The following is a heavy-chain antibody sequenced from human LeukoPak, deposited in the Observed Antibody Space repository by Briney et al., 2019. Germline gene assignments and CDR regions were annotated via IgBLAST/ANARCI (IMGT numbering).Heavy chain of an antibody. CDR2: ISCGGDNT. Sequence: GGSLRLSCAASGFTFSNGAITWVRQAPGKGLEWVSTISCGGDNTDYADSVKGRFTVSRDKSKNTVYLQINSLRAEDTAIYYCAKGGQGYYDIAYWGQGTLVTVSS. CDR3: AKGGQGYYDIAY. D-gene: IGHD3-22*01. J-gene: IGHJ4*02. V-gene: IGHV3-23*01. CDR1: GFTFSNGA.